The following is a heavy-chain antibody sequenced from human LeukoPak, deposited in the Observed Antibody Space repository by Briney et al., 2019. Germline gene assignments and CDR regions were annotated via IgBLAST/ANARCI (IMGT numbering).Heavy chain of an antibody. D-gene: IGHD4-17*01. V-gene: IGHV3-30*04. CDR2: TSYDGTNK. CDR3: AADYGDYVSPSD. Sequence: GGSLRLSRAASGFNFRDSAMHWVRQPPGKGLEGVAVTSYDGTNKYYADSVKGRFTISRDNSKNTLYLQMNSLRLEDTGVYYCAADYGDYVSPSDWGQGTLVTVSS. CDR1: GFNFRDSA. J-gene: IGHJ4*02.